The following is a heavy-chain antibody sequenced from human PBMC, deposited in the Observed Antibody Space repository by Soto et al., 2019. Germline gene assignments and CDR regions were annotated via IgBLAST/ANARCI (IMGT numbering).Heavy chain of an antibody. Sequence: ASVKVSCKASGYTFTGYYMHWVRQAPGQGLEWMGWINPNSGGTNYAQQFQGWVTMTRDTSISTAYMDLNSLRSDDTAVYYCARGRRDYSGYYGYYFDYWGQGTLVTVSS. D-gene: IGHD3-22*01. CDR3: ARGRRDYSGYYGYYFDY. CDR1: GYTFTGYY. V-gene: IGHV1-2*04. CDR2: INPNSGGT. J-gene: IGHJ4*02.